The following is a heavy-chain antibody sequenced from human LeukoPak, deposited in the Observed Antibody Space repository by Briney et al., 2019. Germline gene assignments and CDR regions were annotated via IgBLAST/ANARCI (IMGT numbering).Heavy chain of an antibody. V-gene: IGHV1-46*01. CDR2: INPSGGST. CDR1: GYTFTSYY. J-gene: IGHJ5*02. CDR3: ARENIVVVPAAMENWFDP. Sequence: GASVKVSCKASGYTFTSYYMHWVRQAPGQGLEWMGIINPSGGSTSYAQKFQGRVTMTRDTSISTAYMELSRLRSDDTAVYYCARENIVVVPAAMENWFDPWGQGTLVTVSS. D-gene: IGHD2-2*01.